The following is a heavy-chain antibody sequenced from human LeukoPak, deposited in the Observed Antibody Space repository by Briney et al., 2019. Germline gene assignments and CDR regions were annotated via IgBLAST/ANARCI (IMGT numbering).Heavy chain of an antibody. CDR1: GYTFTGYY. CDR3: ARVPTHYYDSSGYYYDTKGAFDY. Sequence: ASVKVSCKASGYTFTGYYMHWVRQAPGQGLEWMGWINPNSGGTNYAQKFQGRVTMTRDTSISTAYMELRSLRSDDTAVYYCARVPTHYYDSSGYYYDTKGAFDYWGQGTLVTVSS. CDR2: INPNSGGT. D-gene: IGHD3-22*01. J-gene: IGHJ4*02. V-gene: IGHV1-2*02.